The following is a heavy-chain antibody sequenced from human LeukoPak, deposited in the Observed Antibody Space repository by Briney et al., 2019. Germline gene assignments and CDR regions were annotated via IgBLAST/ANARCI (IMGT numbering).Heavy chain of an antibody. V-gene: IGHV1-18*01. J-gene: IGHJ5*02. CDR1: GYTFTSHG. CDR2: ISVYNGNT. CDR3: ARWGIVVVPAAISPNWFDP. D-gene: IGHD2-2*02. Sequence: ASVKVSCKASGYTFTSHGITWVRQAPGQGLEWMGWISVYNGNTNYAQKLQGRVTMTTDTSTSTAYMELRSLRSDDTAVYYCARWGIVVVPAAISPNWFDPWGQGTLVTVSS.